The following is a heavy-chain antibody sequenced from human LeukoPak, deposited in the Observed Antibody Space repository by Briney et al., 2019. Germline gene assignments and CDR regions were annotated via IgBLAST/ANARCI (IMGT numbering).Heavy chain of an antibody. CDR2: LYASGSA. Sequence: GGSLRLSCAASGFTVSSNYMSWVRQAPGKGLEWVSVLYASGSAYYADSVKGRFTISRDNSKNTLYLQMNSLRAEDTAVYYCARVIAAAGIDYFDYWGQGTLVTVSS. J-gene: IGHJ4*02. V-gene: IGHV3-53*01. D-gene: IGHD6-13*01. CDR3: ARVIAAAGIDYFDY. CDR1: GFTVSSNY.